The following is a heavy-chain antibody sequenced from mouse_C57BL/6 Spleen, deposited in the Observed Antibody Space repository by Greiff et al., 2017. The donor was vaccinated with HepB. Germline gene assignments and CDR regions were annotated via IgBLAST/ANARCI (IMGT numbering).Heavy chain of an antibody. CDR2: ISDGGSYT. V-gene: IGHV5-4*01. J-gene: IGHJ1*03. D-gene: IGHD1-1*01. CDR1: GFTFSSYA. CDR3: ARGTRYGSSYWYFDV. Sequence: EVQLVESGGGLVKPGGSLKLSCAASGFTFSSYAMSWVRQTPEKRLEWVATISDGGSYTYYPDNVKGRFTISRDNAKNNLYLQMSHLKSEDTAMYYCARGTRYGSSYWYFDVWGTGTTVTVSS.